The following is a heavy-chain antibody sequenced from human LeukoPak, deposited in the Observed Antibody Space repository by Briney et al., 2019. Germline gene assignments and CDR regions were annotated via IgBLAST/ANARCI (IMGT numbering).Heavy chain of an antibody. V-gene: IGHV3-48*03. CDR1: GFTFSSCE. J-gene: IGHJ3*02. CDR3: ARDTYGVLPLRGAFDI. CDR2: ISSSGSTK. Sequence: PGGSLRLSCAASGFTFSSCEMNWVRQAPGKGLEWVSYISSSGSTKYYADSVKGRFTVSRDNAKSSLYLQMNSLRAEDTAVYYCARDTYGVLPLRGAFDIWGQGTMVTVSS. D-gene: IGHD4/OR15-4a*01.